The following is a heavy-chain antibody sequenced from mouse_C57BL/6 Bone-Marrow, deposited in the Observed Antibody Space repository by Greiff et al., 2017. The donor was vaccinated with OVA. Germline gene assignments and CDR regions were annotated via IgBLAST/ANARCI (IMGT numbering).Heavy chain of an antibody. V-gene: IGHV5-9-1*02. CDR1: GFTFSSYA. D-gene: IGHD1-1*01. CDR3: TREGASYGSLDY. CDR2: ISSGGDYI. Sequence: EVKLVESGEGLVKPGGSLKLSCAASGFTFSSYAMSWVRQTPEKRLEWVAYISSGGDYIYYADTVKGRFTISRDNARNTLYLQMSRMKYEDTVMYYCTREGASYGSLDYWGQGTTLTVSS. J-gene: IGHJ2*01.